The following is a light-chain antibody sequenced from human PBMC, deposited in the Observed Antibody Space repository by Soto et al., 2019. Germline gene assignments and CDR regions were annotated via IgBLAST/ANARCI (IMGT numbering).Light chain of an antibody. J-gene: IGKJ2*01. CDR3: QQYSISPRHT. CDR1: QSVASNY. V-gene: IGKV3-20*01. Sequence: EIVLTQSPGTLSLSPGERATLSCRASQSVASNYLAWYQQKPGQTPRLLIYGASNRATDIPARFSGSGSGTDSTLTISSLESADFAGYYCQQYSISPRHTFGQGTRLEIK. CDR2: GAS.